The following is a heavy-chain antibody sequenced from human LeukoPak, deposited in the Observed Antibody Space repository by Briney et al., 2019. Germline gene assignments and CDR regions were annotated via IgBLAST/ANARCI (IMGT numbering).Heavy chain of an antibody. CDR1: GFTVSSNY. CDR3: AKPRGCVAYQLLCWFDY. CDR2: ISGSGGST. J-gene: IGHJ4*02. Sequence: GGSLRLSCAASGFTVSSNYMSWVRQAPGKGLEWVSAISGSGGSTYYADSVKGRFTISRDNSKNTLYLQMNSLRAEDTAVYYCAKPRGCVAYQLLCWFDYWGQGTLVTVSS. D-gene: IGHD2-2*01. V-gene: IGHV3-23*01.